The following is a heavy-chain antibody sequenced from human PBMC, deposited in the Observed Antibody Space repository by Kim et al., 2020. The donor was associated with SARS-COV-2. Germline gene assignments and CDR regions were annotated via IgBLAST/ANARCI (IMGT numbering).Heavy chain of an antibody. CDR2: IYYSGST. Sequence: SETLSLTCTVSGGSISSSSYYWGWIRQPPGKGLEWIGSIYYSGSTYYNPSLKSRVTISVDTSKNQFSLKLSSVTAADTAVYYCARRGAALGSTSVDPWGQGTLVTVSS. CDR3: ARRGAALGSTSVDP. D-gene: IGHD2-2*01. CDR1: GGSISSSSYY. J-gene: IGHJ5*02. V-gene: IGHV4-39*01.